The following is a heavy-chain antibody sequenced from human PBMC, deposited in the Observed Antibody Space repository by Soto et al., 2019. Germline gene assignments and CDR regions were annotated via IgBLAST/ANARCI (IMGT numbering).Heavy chain of an antibody. V-gene: IGHV4-59*01. D-gene: IGHD3-22*01. CDR3: AYYDRRDYFPS. J-gene: IGHJ4*02. CDR1: GGSIKSYY. Sequence: SETLSLTCTVSGGSIKSYYWSWIRQPPGKGLEWIGYISHIGSSNYSPSLKSRVTISLDTSKNQFSLKLSSVTAADTAVYYCAYYDRRDYFPSWGQGTLVTVSS. CDR2: ISHIGSS.